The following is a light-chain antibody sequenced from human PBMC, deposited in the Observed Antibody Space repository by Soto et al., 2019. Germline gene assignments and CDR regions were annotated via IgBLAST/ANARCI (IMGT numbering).Light chain of an antibody. CDR1: SSDVGGYNY. V-gene: IGLV2-14*03. CDR3: GSYASGNTRVV. J-gene: IGLJ2*01. CDR2: DVT. Sequence: QSALTQPASVSGSPRQSITISCTGTSSDVGGYNYVSWYQQHPGKAPKIMIYDVTNRPSGVSNRFSGSKSGNTASLTISGLQAEDEADYYCGSYASGNTRVVFGGGTKLTVL.